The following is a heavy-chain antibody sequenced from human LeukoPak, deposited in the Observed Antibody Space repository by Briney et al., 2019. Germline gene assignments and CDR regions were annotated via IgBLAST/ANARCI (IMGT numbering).Heavy chain of an antibody. D-gene: IGHD1-1*01. CDR3: AKGQREGATTTQFDY. Sequence: GGSLRLSCAASGFTFSSYGMHWVRQAPGKGLEWVAVISYDGSNKYYADSVKGRFTISRDNSKNTLYLQMNSLRAEDTAVYYCAKGQREGATTTQFDYWGQGTLVTVSS. CDR2: ISYDGSNK. J-gene: IGHJ4*02. V-gene: IGHV3-30*18. CDR1: GFTFSSYG.